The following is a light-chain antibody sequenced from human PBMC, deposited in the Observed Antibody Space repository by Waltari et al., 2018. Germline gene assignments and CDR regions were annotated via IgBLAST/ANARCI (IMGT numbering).Light chain of an antibody. CDR2: RNN. J-gene: IGLJ6*01. Sequence: QSVLTQPPSASGTPGQRVTISCSGSSSNLGSTYVYWYQQLPGTAPKLLIYRNNQRPSGVPDRFSGSKSGTSASLAISGLRSEDEADYYCAAWDDSLSGNVFGSGTKVTVL. CDR1: SSNLGSTY. CDR3: AAWDDSLSGNV. V-gene: IGLV1-47*01.